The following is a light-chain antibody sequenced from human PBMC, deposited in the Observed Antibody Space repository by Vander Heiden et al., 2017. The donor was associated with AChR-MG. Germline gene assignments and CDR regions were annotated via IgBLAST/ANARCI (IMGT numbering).Light chain of an antibody. CDR1: QSISKY. CDR2: DAS. Sequence: EVVLTQSPASLSLSPGERATLSCRASQSISKYLGWYQQKPGQAPRLLIYDASNRATGIPARFSGSWSGTDFTLTISSLEPEDFAVYYCQQRNYWPLTFGGGTKVEIK. J-gene: IGKJ4*01. V-gene: IGKV3-11*01. CDR3: QQRNYWPLT.